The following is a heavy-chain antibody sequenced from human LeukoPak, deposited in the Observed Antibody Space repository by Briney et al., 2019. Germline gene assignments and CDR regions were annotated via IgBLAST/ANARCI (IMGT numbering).Heavy chain of an antibody. J-gene: IGHJ3*02. CDR3: ARDLCTNGACYDAFDI. CDR2: IYTSGST. CDR1: GGSMSSGSHY. Sequence: SETLSLTCTVSGGSMSSGSHYWSWIRQPAGKGLEWIGRIYTSGSTNYNPSLKSRVTISVDTSKNQFSLKLSSVTAADTAVYYCARDLCTNGACYDAFDIWGQGTMVNVSS. D-gene: IGHD2-8*01. V-gene: IGHV4-61*02.